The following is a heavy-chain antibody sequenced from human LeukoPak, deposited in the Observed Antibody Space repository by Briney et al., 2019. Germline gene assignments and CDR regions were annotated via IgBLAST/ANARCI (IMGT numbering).Heavy chain of an antibody. J-gene: IGHJ1*01. Sequence: SETLSLTCAVYGGSFSGYYWSWIRQPPGKGLEWIGEINHSGSTNYNPSLKSRVTISVDTSKNQFPLKLSSVTAADTAVYYCARGDDYGDPIRDWGQGTLVTVSS. D-gene: IGHD4-17*01. CDR3: ARGDDYGDPIRD. V-gene: IGHV4-34*01. CDR1: GGSFSGYY. CDR2: INHSGST.